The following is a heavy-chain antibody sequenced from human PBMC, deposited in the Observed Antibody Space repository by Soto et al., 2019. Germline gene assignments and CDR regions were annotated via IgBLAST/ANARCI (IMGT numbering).Heavy chain of an antibody. CDR2: INHSGST. Sequence: PSETLSLTCAVYGGSFSGYYWSWIRQPPGKGLEWIGEINHSGSTNYNPSLKSRVTISVDTSKNQFSLKLSSVTAADTAVYYCARGPTGDQSSFDYWGQGTLVTVSS. V-gene: IGHV4-34*01. CDR1: GGSFSGYY. D-gene: IGHD7-27*01. J-gene: IGHJ4*02. CDR3: ARGPTGDQSSFDY.